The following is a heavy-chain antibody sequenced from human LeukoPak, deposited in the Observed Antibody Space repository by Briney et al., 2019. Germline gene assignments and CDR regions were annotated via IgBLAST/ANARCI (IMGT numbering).Heavy chain of an antibody. CDR3: AKGVRSPYYFDY. D-gene: IGHD1-1*01. V-gene: IGHV3-23*01. J-gene: IGHJ4*02. Sequence: GGSLRFSCAASGFTFSSYAMSWVRQAPGKGLEWVSAISGSGGSTYYADSVKGRFTISRDNSKNTLYLQMNSLRAEDTAVYYCAKGVRSPYYFDYWGQGTLVTVSS. CDR1: GFTFSSYA. CDR2: ISGSGGST.